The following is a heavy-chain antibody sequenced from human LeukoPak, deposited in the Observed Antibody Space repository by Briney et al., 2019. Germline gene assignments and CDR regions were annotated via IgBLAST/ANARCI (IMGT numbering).Heavy chain of an antibody. D-gene: IGHD3-22*01. V-gene: IGHV3-11*01. CDR1: GFSFSDYY. CDR3: ARSIGYYYTMDV. Sequence: GGSLRPSCVACGFSFSDYYMSWIRQAPGRGLEWISYISGSGSDLYYADSVKGRFTISRDNANNSLYLQMNSLRAEDTAVYYCARSIGYYYTMDVWGQGTTVTVSS. CDR2: ISGSGSDL. J-gene: IGHJ6*02.